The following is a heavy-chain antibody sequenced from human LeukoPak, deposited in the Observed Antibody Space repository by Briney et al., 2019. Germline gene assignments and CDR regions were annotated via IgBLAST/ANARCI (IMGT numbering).Heavy chain of an antibody. V-gene: IGHV1-18*01. CDR1: GYTFTSYG. Sequence: ASVKVSCKASGYTFTSYGISWVRQAPGQGLEWMGWISAYNGNTNYAQKLQGRVTMTTDTSTSTAYMELRSLRSDDTAVYYCARLTSMATIHYYFDYWGQGTLVTVSS. J-gene: IGHJ4*02. CDR3: ARLTSMATIHYYFDY. CDR2: ISAYNGNT. D-gene: IGHD5-24*01.